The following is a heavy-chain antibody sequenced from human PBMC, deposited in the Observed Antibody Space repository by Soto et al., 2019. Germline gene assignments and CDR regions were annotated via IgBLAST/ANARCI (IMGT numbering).Heavy chain of an antibody. CDR1: GYTFTGYY. V-gene: IGHV1-2*04. Sequence: GASVKVSCKASGYTFTGYYMHWVRQAPGQGVEWMGWINPNSGGTNYAQKFQGWATMTRETSITTAYRKRRRLRSGDRALYYVARDVVMVAAITAGPYYYYFYAMAGWGQWTTVTVSS. J-gene: IGHJ6*02. D-gene: IGHD2-15*01. CDR2: INPNSGGT. CDR3: ARDVVMVAAITAGPYYYYFYAMAG.